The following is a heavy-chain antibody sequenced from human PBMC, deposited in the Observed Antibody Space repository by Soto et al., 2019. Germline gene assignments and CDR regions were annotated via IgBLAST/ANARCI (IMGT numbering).Heavy chain of an antibody. J-gene: IGHJ4*02. CDR2: IIPILGIA. D-gene: IGHD3-10*01. CDR3: ARDVTSNSGSYPLY. CDR1: GGTFSSYT. V-gene: IGHV1-69*04. Sequence: SVKVSCKASGGTFSSYTISWVRQAPGQGLEWMGRIIPILGIANYAQKFQGRVTITADKSTSTAYMELSSLRSEDTAVYYCARDVTSNSGSYPLYWGQGVLVTVSS.